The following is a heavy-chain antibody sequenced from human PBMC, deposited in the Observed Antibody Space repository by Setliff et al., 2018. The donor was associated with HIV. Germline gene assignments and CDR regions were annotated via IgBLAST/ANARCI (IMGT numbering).Heavy chain of an antibody. D-gene: IGHD6-19*01. CDR1: GFTFSSYA. CDR3: ARDPTCRGAIAGAGEGDY. CDR2: ISYDGSNK. J-gene: IGHJ4*02. V-gene: IGHV3-30*04. Sequence: PGGSLRLSCAASGFTFSSYAMHWVRQAPGKGLEWVAVISYDGSNKYYADSVKGRFTISRDNSKNTLYLQMNSLRAEDTAVYYCARDPTCRGAIAGAGEGDYWGQGTLVTVSS.